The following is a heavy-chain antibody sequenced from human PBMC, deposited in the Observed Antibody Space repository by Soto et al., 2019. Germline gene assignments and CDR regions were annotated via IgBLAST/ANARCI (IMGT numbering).Heavy chain of an antibody. CDR3: ARDLIAAAGKDAFDI. Sequence: QVQLQQWGAGLLKPSETLSLTCAVYGGSFSGYYWSWIRQPPGKGLEWIGEINHSGSTNYNPSLKSRVTISVDTSKNQFSLKLSSVTAADTAVYYCARDLIAAAGKDAFDIWGQGTMVTVSS. CDR2: INHSGST. J-gene: IGHJ3*02. D-gene: IGHD6-13*01. V-gene: IGHV4-34*01. CDR1: GGSFSGYY.